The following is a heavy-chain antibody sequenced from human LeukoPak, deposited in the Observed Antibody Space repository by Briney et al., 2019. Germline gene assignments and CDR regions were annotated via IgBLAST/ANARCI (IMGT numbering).Heavy chain of an antibody. CDR2: IWYDGSNK. CDR1: GFTFSSYS. CDR3: ARDLFQYGSGGYYDY. Sequence: PGGSLRLSCAASGFTFSSYSMNWVRQAPGKGLEWVAVIWYDGSNKYYADSVKGRFTISRDNSKNTLYLQMNSLRAEDTAVYYCARDLFQYGSGGYYDYWGQGTLVTVSS. V-gene: IGHV3-33*08. D-gene: IGHD3-10*01. J-gene: IGHJ4*02.